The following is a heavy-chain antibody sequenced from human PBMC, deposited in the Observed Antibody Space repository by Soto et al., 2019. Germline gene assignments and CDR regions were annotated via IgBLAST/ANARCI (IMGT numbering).Heavy chain of an antibody. CDR2: IKSKTDGGTT. J-gene: IGHJ6*02. CDR1: GFTFSNAW. CDR3: TTDRDCSGGSCYSGSRYYYYGMDV. V-gene: IGHV3-15*07. D-gene: IGHD2-15*01. Sequence: EVQLVESGGGLVKPGGSLRLSCAASGFTFSNAWMNWVRQAPGKGLEWVGRIKSKTDGGTTDYAAPVKGRFTISRDDSKNTLYLQMNSLKTEDTAMYYCTTDRDCSGGSCYSGSRYYYYGMDVWGQGTTVTVSS.